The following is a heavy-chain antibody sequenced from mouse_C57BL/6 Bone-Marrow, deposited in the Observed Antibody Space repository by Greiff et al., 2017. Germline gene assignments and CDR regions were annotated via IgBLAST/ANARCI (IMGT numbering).Heavy chain of an antibody. CDR2: IDPENGDT. J-gene: IGHJ4*01. V-gene: IGHV14-4*01. D-gene: IGHD1-1*01. Sequence: VQLQQSGAELVRPGASVKLSCTASGFNIKDDYMHWVKQRPEQGLEWIGWIDPENGDTEYASKFQGKATITADPSSNTAYLQLSSLTSEDTAVYYCTFYYYGSSYLLWAMDYWGQGTSVTVSS. CDR3: TFYYYGSSYLLWAMDY. CDR1: GFNIKDDY.